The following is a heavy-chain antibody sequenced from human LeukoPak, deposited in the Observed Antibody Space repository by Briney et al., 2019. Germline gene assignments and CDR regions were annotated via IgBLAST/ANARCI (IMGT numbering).Heavy chain of an antibody. CDR1: GGSFSGYY. CDR3: ARASTVTTPYYYYYYGMDV. CDR2: INHSGST. V-gene: IGHV4-34*01. Sequence: PSETLSLTCAVYGGSFSGYYWNWIRQPPGKGLEWIGEINHSGSTNYNPSLKSRVTISVDTSKNQFSLRLSSVTAADTAVYYCARASTVTTPYYYYYYGMDVWGQGTTVTVSS. J-gene: IGHJ6*02. D-gene: IGHD4-17*01.